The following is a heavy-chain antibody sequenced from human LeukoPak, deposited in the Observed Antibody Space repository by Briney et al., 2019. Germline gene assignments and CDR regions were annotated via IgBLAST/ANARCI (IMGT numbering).Heavy chain of an antibody. D-gene: IGHD6-6*01. CDR1: GYTFTGYY. V-gene: IGHV1-2*02. Sequence: SSVKVSCKASGYTFTGYYMHWVRQAPGQGLEWMGWINPNSGGTNYAQKFQGRVTMTRDTSISTAYMELRSLRSDDTAVYYCARVPQFEYSSSGASNYYYYMDVWGKGTTVTVSS. CDR3: ARVPQFEYSSSGASNYYYYMDV. J-gene: IGHJ6*03. CDR2: INPNSGGT.